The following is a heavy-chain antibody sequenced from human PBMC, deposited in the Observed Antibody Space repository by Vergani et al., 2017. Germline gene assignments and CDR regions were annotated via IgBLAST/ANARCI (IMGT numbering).Heavy chain of an antibody. CDR3: ASLVGATTDY. Sequence: EVQLVESGGGLVQPGRSLRLSCAASGFTFDDYAMHWVRQAPGKGLEWVSGISWNSGSIGYADSVKGRFTISRDNAKNSLYLQMNSLRAEDTALYYCASLVGATTDYWGQGTLVTVSS. V-gene: IGHV3-9*01. D-gene: IGHD1-26*01. J-gene: IGHJ4*02. CDR2: ISWNSGSI. CDR1: GFTFDDYA.